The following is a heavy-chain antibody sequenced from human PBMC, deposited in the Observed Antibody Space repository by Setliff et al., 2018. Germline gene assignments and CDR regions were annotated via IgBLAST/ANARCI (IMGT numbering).Heavy chain of an antibody. Sequence: PSETLSLTCTVSGGSLTGRSNYWGWIRQPPGKGLQWIGTIYYSGSTYYNPSLKSRVTVIVDTSKNQFSLRLSSVTAADTAVYYCARGGTFRYFDYWGHGTPVTSP. CDR3: ARGGTFRYFDY. J-gene: IGHJ4*01. CDR1: GGSLTGRSNY. D-gene: IGHD5-12*01. CDR2: IYYSGST. V-gene: IGHV4-39*07.